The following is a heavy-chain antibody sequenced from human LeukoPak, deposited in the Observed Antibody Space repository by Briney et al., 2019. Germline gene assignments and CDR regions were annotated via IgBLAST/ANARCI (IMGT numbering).Heavy chain of an antibody. D-gene: IGHD2-2*01. CDR2: INGDASNT. V-gene: IGHV3-74*03. J-gene: IGHJ5*02. CDR3: ARAMPHDNWFDP. Sequence: GGSLRLSCAASGLTFNSYWMHWVRHVAGKGLVWVARINGDASNTTYADSVKGRFTISRDNAKNTLYLQMNSLRVDDTAVYYCARAMPHDNWFDPWGQGSLVTVSS. CDR1: GLTFNSYW.